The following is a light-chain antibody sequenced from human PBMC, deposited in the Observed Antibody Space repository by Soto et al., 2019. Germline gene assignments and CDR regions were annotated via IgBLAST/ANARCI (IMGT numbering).Light chain of an antibody. CDR1: QHISNY. J-gene: IGKJ4*01. CDR3: QQYDNLPLT. Sequence: DIQMTQSPSSLSASVGDRVTITCQASQHISNYLNWYQKKPGEAPVLLIYDASNLQTGVRSRFRGIGSGKGVTFTITSLQHEDGGTYYCQQYDNLPLTFGGGTKVEFK. V-gene: IGKV1-33*01. CDR2: DAS.